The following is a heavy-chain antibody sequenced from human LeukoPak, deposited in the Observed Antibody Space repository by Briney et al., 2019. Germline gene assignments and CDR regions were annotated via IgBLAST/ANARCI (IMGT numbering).Heavy chain of an antibody. CDR1: GFTFSSYS. CDR2: ISSSSSTI. CDR3: ARDRVLDYYDSSGYYEVDAFDI. D-gene: IGHD3-22*01. J-gene: IGHJ3*02. V-gene: IGHV3-48*01. Sequence: GGSLRLSCAASGFTFSSYSMNWVRQAPGKGLEWVSYISSSSSTIYYADSVKGRFTISRDNAKNSLYLQMNSLRAEDTAVYYCARDRVLDYYDSSGYYEVDAFDIWGQGTMVTVSS.